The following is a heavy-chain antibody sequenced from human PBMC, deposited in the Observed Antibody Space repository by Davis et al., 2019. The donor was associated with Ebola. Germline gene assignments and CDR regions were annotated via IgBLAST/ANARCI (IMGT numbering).Heavy chain of an antibody. J-gene: IGHJ4*02. D-gene: IGHD5-24*01. CDR1: GYTFTNYD. CDR3: AVVEVTTIGY. V-gene: IGHV7-4-1*02. CDR2: MNTNTGNP. Sequence: AASVKVSCKASGYTFTNYDINWVRQATGQGLEWMGWMNTNTGNPTYAQGFTGRFVFSLDTSVKTAYLQIRSLKAEDSAIYYCAVVEVTTIGYWGQGTLVTVSS.